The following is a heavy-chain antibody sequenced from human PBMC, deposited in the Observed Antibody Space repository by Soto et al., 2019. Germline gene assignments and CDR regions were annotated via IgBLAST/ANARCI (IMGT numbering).Heavy chain of an antibody. CDR2: VRGNDDNA. V-gene: IGHV3-23*01. D-gene: IGHD3-3*01. CDR1: GFLFSDYA. CDR3: AKDWTHFDY. J-gene: IGHJ4*02. Sequence: GGALRLSCADSGFLFSDYAMSWVRQAPGKGLEWVSLVRGNDDNAYYADSVRGRFTISRDNSKNTLYLQMNSLRAEDKAVYYCAKDWTHFDYWGPGTLVTVSS.